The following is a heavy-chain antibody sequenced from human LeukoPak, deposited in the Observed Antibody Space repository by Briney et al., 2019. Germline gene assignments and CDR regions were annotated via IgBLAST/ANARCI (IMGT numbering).Heavy chain of an antibody. CDR1: GGSISSYY. J-gene: IGHJ3*02. CDR2: IYYSGST. V-gene: IGHV4-59*01. D-gene: IGHD3-22*01. Sequence: SETLSLTRTVSGGSISSYYWSWIRQPPGKGLEWIGYIYYSGSTNYNPSLKSRVTISVDTSKNQFSLKLSSVTAADTAVYYCARNSGSWGDAFDIWGQGTMVTVSS. CDR3: ARNSGSWGDAFDI.